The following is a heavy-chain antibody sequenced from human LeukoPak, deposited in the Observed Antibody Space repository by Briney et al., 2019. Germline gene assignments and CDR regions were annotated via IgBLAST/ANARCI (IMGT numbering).Heavy chain of an antibody. V-gene: IGHV1-18*01. CDR1: GYTFTSYG. CDR2: ISAYNGNT. Sequence: ASVKVSCKASGYTFTSYGISWVRQAPGQGLEWMGWISAYNGNTNYAQKLQGRVTMTTDTSTSTAYMELRSLRSDDTAVYYCAREGLSSSWYADFQHWGQGTLVTVSS. J-gene: IGHJ1*01. CDR3: AREGLSSSWYADFQH. D-gene: IGHD6-13*01.